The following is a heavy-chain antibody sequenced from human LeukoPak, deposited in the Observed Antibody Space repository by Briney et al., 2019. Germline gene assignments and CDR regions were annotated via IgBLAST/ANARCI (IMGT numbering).Heavy chain of an antibody. D-gene: IGHD3-10*01. J-gene: IGHJ5*02. CDR2: IYYSGST. Sequence: SETLSLTCTVSGGSISSYYWSWIRQPPGKGLEWIGYIYYSGSTNYNPSLKSRVTLSVDTSKNQFSLKLSSVTAADTAVYYCARTTYYYDSGSYRPLNWFDPWGQGTLVTVSS. CDR1: GGSISSYY. V-gene: IGHV4-59*08. CDR3: ARTTYYYDSGSYRPLNWFDP.